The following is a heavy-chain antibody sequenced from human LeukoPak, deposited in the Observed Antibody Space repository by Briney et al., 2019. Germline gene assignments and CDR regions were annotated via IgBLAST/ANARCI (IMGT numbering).Heavy chain of an antibody. CDR2: ISAYNGNT. J-gene: IGHJ6*03. V-gene: IGHV1-18*01. CDR3: ASDRYYYGSGRDYMDV. Sequence: ASVKVSCKASGYTFTSYGISWVRQAPGQGLEWMGWISAYNGNTNYAQKLQGRVTMTTDTSTSTAYMELRSLRSDDTAVYYCASDRYYYGSGRDYMDVWGKGTTVTISS. D-gene: IGHD3-10*01. CDR1: GYTFTSYG.